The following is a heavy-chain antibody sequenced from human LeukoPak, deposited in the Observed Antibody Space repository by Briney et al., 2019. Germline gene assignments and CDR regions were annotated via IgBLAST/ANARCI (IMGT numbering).Heavy chain of an antibody. CDR3: ARDYGTEYYFDY. Sequence: ASVKVSCKASGYTFTSHYMHWVRQAPGQGLEWMGIINPSGGSTSYAQKFQGRVTMTRDTSTSTVYMELSSLRSEDTAVYYCARDYGTEYYFDYWGQGTLVTVSS. CDR2: INPSGGST. D-gene: IGHD1-26*01. V-gene: IGHV1-46*01. CDR1: GYTFTSHY. J-gene: IGHJ4*02.